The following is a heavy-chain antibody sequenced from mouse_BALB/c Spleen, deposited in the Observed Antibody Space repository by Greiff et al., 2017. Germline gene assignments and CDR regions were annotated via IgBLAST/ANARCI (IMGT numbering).Heavy chain of an antibody. CDR1: GFNIKDSY. CDR3: APTGDGHFDY. V-gene: IGHV14-3*02. J-gene: IGHJ2*01. Sequence: VQLQQSGAELVKPGASVKLSCTASGFNIKDSYMHWVKQRPEQGLEWIGRIDPANGNTKYDPKFQGKATITADTSSNTAYLQLSSLTSEDTAVYYCAPTGDGHFDYWGQGTTLTVSS. CDR2: IDPANGNT. D-gene: IGHD3-1*01.